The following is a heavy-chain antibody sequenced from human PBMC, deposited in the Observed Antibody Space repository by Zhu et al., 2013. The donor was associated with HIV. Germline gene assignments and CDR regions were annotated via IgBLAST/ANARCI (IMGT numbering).Heavy chain of an antibody. CDR1: GGTFSSYA. CDR3: ASVGSYYYDSSGYYFDWFDP. V-gene: IGHV1-69*01. D-gene: IGHD3-22*01. Sequence: QVQLVQSGAEVKKPGSSVKVSCKASGGTFSSYAISWVRQAPGQGLEWMGGIIPIFGTANYAQKFQGRVTITADESTSTAYMELSSLRSEDTAVYYCASVGSYYYDSSGYYFDWFDPWGQGTLVTVSS. J-gene: IGHJ5*02. CDR2: IIPIFGTA.